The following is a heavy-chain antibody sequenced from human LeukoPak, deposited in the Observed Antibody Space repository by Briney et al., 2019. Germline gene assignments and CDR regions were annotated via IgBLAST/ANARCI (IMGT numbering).Heavy chain of an antibody. D-gene: IGHD3-22*01. CDR2: IYHSGST. Sequence: PSETLSLTCAISGYSISSDNYWVWIRQPPGQGLEWTGGIYHSGSTYYNPSLKSRVTMSVDTSKNQFSLKLSSVTAADTAVYYCARAPRDSSSSNYMRRFDYWGQGTLVTVSS. J-gene: IGHJ4*02. CDR3: ARAPRDSSSSNYMRRFDY. V-gene: IGHV4-38-2*01. CDR1: GYSISSDNY.